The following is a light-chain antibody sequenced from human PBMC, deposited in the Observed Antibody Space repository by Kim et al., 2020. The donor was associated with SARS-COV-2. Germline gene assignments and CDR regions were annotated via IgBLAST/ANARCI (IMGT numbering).Light chain of an antibody. J-gene: IGLJ3*02. CDR2: SKN. CDR1: RSNIGSNA. V-gene: IGLV1-44*01. Sequence: GQRVTISCSGRRSNIGSNAVNWYQQLPGTAPRLLIHSKNERPSGVHDRFSGSKSGTSASLAISGLQSDDEADYYCAAWDDSLNGRVFGGGTQLTVL. CDR3: AAWDDSLNGRV.